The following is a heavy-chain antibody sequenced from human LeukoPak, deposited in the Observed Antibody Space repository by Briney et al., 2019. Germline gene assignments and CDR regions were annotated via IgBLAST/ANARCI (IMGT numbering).Heavy chain of an antibody. CDR3: ARDLRGGSSRDYYGMDV. D-gene: IGHD6-6*01. CDR2: ISSSSSYI. CDR1: GFTFSSYS. J-gene: IGHJ6*02. V-gene: IGHV3-21*01. Sequence: GGSLRLSCAASGFTFSSYSMNWVRQAPGKGLEWVSSISSSSSYIYYADSVKGRFTISRDNAKNSLYLQMNSLRAEDTAVYYCARDLRGGSSRDYYGMDVWGQGTTVTVSS.